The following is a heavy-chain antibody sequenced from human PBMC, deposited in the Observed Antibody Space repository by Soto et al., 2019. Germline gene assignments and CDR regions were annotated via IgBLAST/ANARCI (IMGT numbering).Heavy chain of an antibody. J-gene: IGHJ6*02. D-gene: IGHD2-8*01. CDR2: INHSGST. Sequence: SETLSLTCAVYGGSFSGYYWSWIRQPPGKGLEWIGEINHSGSTNYNPSLKSRVTISVDTSKNQFSLKLSSVTAADTAVYYCASIRGYCTNGVCYDDYYYGMYVWGQGTTVTVSS. CDR1: GGSFSGYY. V-gene: IGHV4-34*01. CDR3: ASIRGYCTNGVCYDDYYYGMYV.